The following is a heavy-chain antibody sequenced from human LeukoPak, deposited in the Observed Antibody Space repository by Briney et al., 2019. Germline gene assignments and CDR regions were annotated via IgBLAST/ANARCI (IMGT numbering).Heavy chain of an antibody. Sequence: SETLSLTCTVSGGAVNSYYWSWIRQTPGKGLEWIGYIYYSGSTNYNPSLKSRVTISLDTSKNQFSLKLSSVTAADTAVYYCARSSYYYGADAFDIWGQGTMVTVSS. CDR3: ARSSYYYGADAFDI. D-gene: IGHD3-10*01. J-gene: IGHJ3*02. V-gene: IGHV4-59*02. CDR1: GGAVNSYY. CDR2: IYYSGST.